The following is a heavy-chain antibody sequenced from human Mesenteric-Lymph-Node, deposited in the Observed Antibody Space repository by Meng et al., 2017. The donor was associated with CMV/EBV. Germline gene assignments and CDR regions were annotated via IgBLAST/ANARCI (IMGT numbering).Heavy chain of an antibody. D-gene: IGHD3-3*01. CDR1: GFTFSSYE. CDR2: ISGSGSAI. V-gene: IGHV3-48*03. Sequence: GGSLRLSCAASGFTFSSYEMNWVRQAPGKGLEWVSYISGSGSAISYADSVKGRFTISRDNAKNSLYLQMNSLRAEDTAVYYCAKVFWSGYEFFDYWGQGTLVTVSS. CDR3: AKVFWSGYEFFDY. J-gene: IGHJ4*02.